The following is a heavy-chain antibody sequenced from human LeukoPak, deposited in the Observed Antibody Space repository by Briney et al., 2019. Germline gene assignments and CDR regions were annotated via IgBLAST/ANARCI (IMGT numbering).Heavy chain of an antibody. J-gene: IGHJ5*02. V-gene: IGHV1-69*04. CDR2: IIPILGIA. Sequence: SVTVSCKASGGTFSSYAISWVRQAPGQGLEWMGRIIPILGIANYAQKFQGRVTITADKSTSTAYMELSSLRSEDTAVYYCARGAAAGPINWFDPWGQGTLVTVSS. D-gene: IGHD6-13*01. CDR3: ARGAAAGPINWFDP. CDR1: GGTFSSYA.